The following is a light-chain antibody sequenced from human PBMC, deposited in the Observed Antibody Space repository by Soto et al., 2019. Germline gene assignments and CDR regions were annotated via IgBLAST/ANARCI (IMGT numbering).Light chain of an antibody. CDR3: QTWGTGPAV. CDR1: SGHSSYA. CDR2: VNNNGSH. J-gene: IGLJ7*01. V-gene: IGLV4-69*01. Sequence: QSVLTQSPSASASLGASVKLTCTLSSGHSSYAIAWHQQQPEKGPRYLMKVNNNGSHSKGDGISDRFSGSSSGTERYLTISSLQSEDEADYYCQTWGTGPAVFGGGTKLTVL.